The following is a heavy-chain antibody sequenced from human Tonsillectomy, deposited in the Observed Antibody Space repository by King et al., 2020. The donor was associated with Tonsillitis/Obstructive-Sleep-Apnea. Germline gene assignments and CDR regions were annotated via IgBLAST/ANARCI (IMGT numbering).Heavy chain of an antibody. Sequence: VQLVESGGGVVQPGRSLRLSCAASGFTFSSYGMHWVRQAPGKGLEWVAVISYDGSNKYYADSVKGRFTISRDNSKNTLYLQMTRLRAEDTAVYYCAKDQGDGMLGDFSFDYRGQGTLVTVSS. J-gene: IGHJ4*02. CDR3: AKDQGDGMLGDFSFDY. D-gene: IGHD4-17*01. CDR2: ISYDGSNK. V-gene: IGHV3-30*18. CDR1: GFTFSSYG.